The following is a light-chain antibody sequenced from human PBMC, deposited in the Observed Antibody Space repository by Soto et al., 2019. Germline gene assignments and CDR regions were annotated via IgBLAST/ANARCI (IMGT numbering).Light chain of an antibody. CDR3: QQYNNWPLT. CDR1: QSVSSN. CDR2: GAS. J-gene: IGKJ4*01. Sequence: EIVMTQSPVTLSVSPGDRATLSCRASQSVSSNLAWYQQKPGQAPRLLISGASTRATSIPPRFSGSGSGTEFTLTISSLQSQDFAVYYCQQYNNWPLTFGGGTKVEIK. V-gene: IGKV3-15*01.